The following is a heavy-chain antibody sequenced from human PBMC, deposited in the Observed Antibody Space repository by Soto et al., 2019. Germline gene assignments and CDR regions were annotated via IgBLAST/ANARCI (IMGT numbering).Heavy chain of an antibody. V-gene: IGHV3-23*01. D-gene: IGHD3-3*01. CDR1: GFTFENYA. CDR3: AKDSWAIFGVPAGEYYAMDV. Sequence: GGSLRLSCVASGFTFENYAMSWVRQAPGKGLEWVSAISGSGGTTYYSDSVKGRFTISRDNSKNTVYLQMNDLRVEDAAEYFCAKDSWAIFGVPAGEYYAMDVWGQGTMVTVSS. CDR2: ISGSGGTT. J-gene: IGHJ6*02.